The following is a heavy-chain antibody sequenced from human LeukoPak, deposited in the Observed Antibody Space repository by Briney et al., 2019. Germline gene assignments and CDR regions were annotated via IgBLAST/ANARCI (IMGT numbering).Heavy chain of an antibody. J-gene: IGHJ6*02. CDR2: ISSSSSYI. D-gene: IGHD2-15*01. Sequence: PGGSLRLSCAASGFTFSSYSMNGVRQAPGKGLEWVSSISSSSSYIYYADSVKGRFTISRDNAKNSLYLQMNSLRAEDTAVYYCARAQYCSGGSCYISYYYYYGMDVWGQGTTVTVSS. V-gene: IGHV3-21*01. CDR3: ARAQYCSGGSCYISYYYYYGMDV. CDR1: GFTFSSYS.